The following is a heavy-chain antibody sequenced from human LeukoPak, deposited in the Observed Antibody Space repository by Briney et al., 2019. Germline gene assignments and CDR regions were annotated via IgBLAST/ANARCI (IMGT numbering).Heavy chain of an antibody. CDR1: GFTFSSYS. D-gene: IGHD5-12*01. CDR3: ARDPPGSGSLLQFEY. J-gene: IGHJ4*02. CDR2: ISGSLTHI. V-gene: IGHV3-21*01. Sequence: PGGSLRLSCVASGFTFSSYSMNWVRQAPGKGLEWVSSISGSLTHIYYADSLKGRFTVSRDNAKNSLYLQMNTLRAEDTAVYYCARDPPGSGSLLQFEYWGQGTVVTVSS.